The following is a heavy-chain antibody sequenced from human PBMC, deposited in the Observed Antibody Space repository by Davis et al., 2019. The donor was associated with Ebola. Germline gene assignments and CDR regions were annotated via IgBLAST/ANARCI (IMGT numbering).Heavy chain of an antibody. D-gene: IGHD3-16*01. CDR1: GFTLSSYW. Sequence: AGSLTLSCAASGFTLSSYWMHWVRQPPGKGLEWVAVISSDGSNTYYADSVKGRFTISRDNSKNTLYLQMNSLRAEDTAVYYCAKGWGPYYYYGMDVWGQGTTVTVSS. CDR3: AKGWGPYYYYGMDV. J-gene: IGHJ6*02. V-gene: IGHV3-30*18. CDR2: ISSDGSNT.